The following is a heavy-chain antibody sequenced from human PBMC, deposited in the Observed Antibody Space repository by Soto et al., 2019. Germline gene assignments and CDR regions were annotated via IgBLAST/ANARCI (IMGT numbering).Heavy chain of an antibody. CDR2: MNPNSGNT. CDR3: ARGLRSKRQYSSF. V-gene: IGHV1-8*02. D-gene: IGHD6-6*01. CDR1: GYTFSTSG. J-gene: IGHJ4*02. Sequence: GASVKVSCKASGYTFSTSGISWVRQAPGQGLEWMGWMNPNSGNTGYAQKFQGRVTMTRNTSISTAYMELSSLRSEDTAVYYCARGLRSKRQYSSFWGQGPLVTVSS.